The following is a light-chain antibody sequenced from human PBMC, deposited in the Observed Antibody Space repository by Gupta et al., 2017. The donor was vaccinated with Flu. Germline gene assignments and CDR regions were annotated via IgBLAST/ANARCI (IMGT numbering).Light chain of an antibody. Sequence: EIVLTQSPATLSLSPGERATLSCRASQSVSSYLAWYQQKPGQAPRLLIYEASNRATGIRVRFSGSGSGTDFTRPRSSIEPEDFEGYDGQPRETFGQGTKVEIK. CDR1: QSVSSY. CDR2: EAS. CDR3: QPRET. J-gene: IGKJ1*01. V-gene: IGKV3-11*01.